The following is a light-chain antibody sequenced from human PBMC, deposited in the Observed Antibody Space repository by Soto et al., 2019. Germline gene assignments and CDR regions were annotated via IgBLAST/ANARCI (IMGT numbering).Light chain of an antibody. J-gene: IGKJ5*01. CDR1: QSVSSD. Sequence: EIVMTQSPATLSVSPGRSVTLSCKPSQSVSSDLAWYHHKPGQAPRLLIYGASSRATGIPDRFSGSGSGTDFTLTISRLEPEDFAVYYCQQYGSSPSITFGQGTRLEIK. CDR3: QQYGSSPSIT. CDR2: GAS. V-gene: IGKV3-20*01.